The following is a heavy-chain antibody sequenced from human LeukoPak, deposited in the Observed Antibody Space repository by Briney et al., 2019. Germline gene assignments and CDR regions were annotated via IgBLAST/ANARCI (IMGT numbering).Heavy chain of an antibody. J-gene: IGHJ4*02. CDR3: AKAGGNYYDSSGPFDY. CDR1: GFTFSSYG. Sequence: GGSLRLSCAASGFTFSSYGMHWVRQAPGKGLEWVAVISYDGSNKYYADSVKGRFTISRDNSKNTLYLQMNSLRAEDTAVCYCAKAGGNYYDSSGPFDYWGQGTLVTVSS. CDR2: ISYDGSNK. D-gene: IGHD3-22*01. V-gene: IGHV3-30*18.